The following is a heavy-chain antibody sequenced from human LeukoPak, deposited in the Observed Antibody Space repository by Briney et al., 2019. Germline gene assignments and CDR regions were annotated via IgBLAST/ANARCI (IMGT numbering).Heavy chain of an antibody. J-gene: IGHJ4*02. CDR1: GFTFSTYA. V-gene: IGHV3-23*01. D-gene: IGHD3-22*01. CDR3: AKESGDDSSGYYEVFDY. CDR2: ISGSGDST. Sequence: GGSLRLSCAASGFTFSTYAMSWVRQAPGKGLEWVSGISGSGDSTYFADSVKGRFTISRDNSKNTLYLQMNSLRAEDTAVYYCAKESGDDSSGYYEVFDYWGQGTLVTVSS.